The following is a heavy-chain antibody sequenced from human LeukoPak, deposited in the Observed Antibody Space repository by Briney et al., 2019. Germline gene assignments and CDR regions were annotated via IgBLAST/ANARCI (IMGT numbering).Heavy chain of an antibody. CDR1: GGSISSYY. CDR2: DFYTGST. J-gene: IGHJ5*02. Sequence: KPSETLSLTCTVSGGSISSYYWICIPHPPGKGRVGWGYDFYTGSTNYNTSLKTRVTISVDTSKNQFSLKLTSVTAADTAVYYCAGQRCSSTSCYSWFDPWGQGTLVTVSS. D-gene: IGHD2-2*01. V-gene: IGHV4-59*08. CDR3: AGQRCSSTSCYSWFDP.